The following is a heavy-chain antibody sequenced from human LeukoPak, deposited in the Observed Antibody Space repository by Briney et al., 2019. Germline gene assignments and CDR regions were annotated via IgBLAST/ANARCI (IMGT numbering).Heavy chain of an antibody. V-gene: IGHV4-30-2*03. CDR3: ARHESFWGLWYFDY. CDR1: GVSISSDVSS. Sequence: SETLSLTCAVSGVSISSDVSSWSWIRHPPGKVLEWIGYIYYTGSTYYNPSLKSRVTISVDTSKNQFSLKLSSVTAADTAVYYCARHESFWGLWYFDYWGQGTLVTVSS. D-gene: IGHD4/OR15-4a*01. J-gene: IGHJ4*02. CDR2: IYYTGST.